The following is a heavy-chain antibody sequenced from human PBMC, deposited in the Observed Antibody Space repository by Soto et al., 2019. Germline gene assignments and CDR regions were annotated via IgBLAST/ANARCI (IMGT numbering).Heavy chain of an antibody. CDR2: IKSKADGGTT. V-gene: IGHV3-15*01. J-gene: IGHJ6*02. Sequence: EVQLVESGGGLVKPGGSLRLSCAASGFTLSNAWMSWVRQGPGKGLEWLGRIKSKADGGTTDYAAPGEGRFTISREDAKNMVYLQMNSLKTEDTGVYYCTPDSSSWAYSNYHHLNVWGQGTTVTVSS. D-gene: IGHD2-2*01. CDR3: TPDSSSWAYSNYHHLNV. CDR1: GFTLSNAW.